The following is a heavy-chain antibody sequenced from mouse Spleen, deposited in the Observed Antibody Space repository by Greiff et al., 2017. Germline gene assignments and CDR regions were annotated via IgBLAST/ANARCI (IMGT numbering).Heavy chain of an antibody. D-gene: IGHD2-1*01. V-gene: IGHV1-50*01. CDR2: IDPSDSYT. J-gene: IGHJ3*01. Sequence: VQLQQPGAELVKPGASVKLSCKASGYTFTSYWMQWVKQRPGQGLEWIGEIDPSDSYTNYNQKFKGKATLTVDTSSSTAYMQLSSLTSEDSAVYYCARGGYGNLGAWFAYWGQGTLVTVSA. CDR1: GYTFTSYW. CDR3: ARGGYGNLGAWFAY.